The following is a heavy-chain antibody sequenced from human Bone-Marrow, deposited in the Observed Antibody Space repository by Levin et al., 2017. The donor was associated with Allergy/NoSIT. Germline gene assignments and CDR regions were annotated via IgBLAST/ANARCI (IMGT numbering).Heavy chain of an antibody. CDR3: ARAPGQQLVEAKFDP. D-gene: IGHD6-13*01. J-gene: IGHJ5*02. V-gene: IGHV1-69*13. Sequence: VASVKVSCKASGGTFSSYAISWVRQAPGQGLEWMGGIIPIFGTANYAQKFQGRVTITADESTSTAYMELSSLRSEDTAVYYCARAPGQQLVEAKFDPWGQGTLVTVSS. CDR1: GGTFSSYA. CDR2: IIPIFGTA.